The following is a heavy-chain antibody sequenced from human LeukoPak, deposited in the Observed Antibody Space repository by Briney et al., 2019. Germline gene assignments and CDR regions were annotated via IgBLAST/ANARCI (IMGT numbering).Heavy chain of an antibody. Sequence: SETLSLTCTVSGGSISSYYWSWIRQPPGKGLEWIGYIYYSGGTNYNPSLKSRVTISVDTSKNQFSLKLSSVTAADTAVYYCARDRGTGHVDCWGQGTLVTVSS. J-gene: IGHJ4*02. V-gene: IGHV4-59*01. CDR1: GGSISSYY. CDR2: IYYSGGT. D-gene: IGHD1/OR15-1a*01. CDR3: ARDRGTGHVDC.